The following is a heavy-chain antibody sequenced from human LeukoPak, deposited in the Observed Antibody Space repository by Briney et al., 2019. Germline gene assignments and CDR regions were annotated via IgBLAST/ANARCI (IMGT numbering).Heavy chain of an antibody. CDR2: IKSKTDGGTT. CDR3: TTTLYYYDSSDDY. D-gene: IGHD3-22*01. V-gene: IGHV3-15*01. Sequence: GGSLRLSCAASGFTFSSYSMNWVRQAPGKGLEWVGRIKSKTDGGTTNYAAPVKGRFTISRDDSRNTLYLQMNSLKTEDAAVYYCTTTLYYYDSSDDYWGQGTLVTVSS. J-gene: IGHJ4*02. CDR1: GFTFSSYS.